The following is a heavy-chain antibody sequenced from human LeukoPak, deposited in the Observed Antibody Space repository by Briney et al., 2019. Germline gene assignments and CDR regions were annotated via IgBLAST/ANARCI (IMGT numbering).Heavy chain of an antibody. CDR1: GYTFTTYD. V-gene: IGHV1-8*03. D-gene: IGHD2-2*01. CDR3: ARVGYDVVVPAAISIYYYMDV. J-gene: IGHJ6*03. CDR2: MNPNSGNT. Sequence: GASVKVSCKASGYTFTTYDINWGRRATGQGVEGMGWMNPNSGNTGYAQKFQGRVTITRTTSISTAYIELSSLRSEDTAVYYCARVGYDVVVPAAISIYYYMDVWGKGTTVTVSS.